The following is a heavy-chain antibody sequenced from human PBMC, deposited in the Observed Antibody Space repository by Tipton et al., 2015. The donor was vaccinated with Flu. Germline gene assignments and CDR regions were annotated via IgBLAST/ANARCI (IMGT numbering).Heavy chain of an antibody. CDR1: GFTFSTYA. D-gene: IGHD2-15*01. J-gene: IGHJ4*02. CDR2: ISGSGGNT. CDR3: ARVDYCRGGTCYYFDY. Sequence: SLRLSCAASGFTFSTYAMSWVRQAPGKGLEWVSAISGSGGNTYYGDSVKGRFIISRDNSKNTLHLQMNSLRAEDTAVYYCARVDYCRGGTCYYFDYWGQGTLVTVSS. V-gene: IGHV3-23*01.